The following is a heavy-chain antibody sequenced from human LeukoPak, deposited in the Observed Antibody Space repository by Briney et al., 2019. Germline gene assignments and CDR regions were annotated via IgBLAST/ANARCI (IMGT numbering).Heavy chain of an antibody. CDR2: MNPNTGNT. V-gene: IGHV1-8*01. J-gene: IGHJ4*02. D-gene: IGHD4-11*01. CDR1: TDTFINYD. CDR3: AVTPSNLSRLDK. Sequence: ASVKVSCKASTDTFINYDINWVRQATGQGLEWIGWMNPNTGNTGYAQNFQGRVTMTRDTSISTAHMELSSLRPEDTAVYYCAVTPSNLSRLDKWGQGTLVTISS.